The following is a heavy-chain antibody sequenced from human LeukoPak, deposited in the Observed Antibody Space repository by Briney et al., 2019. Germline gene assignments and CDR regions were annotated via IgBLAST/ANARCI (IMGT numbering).Heavy chain of an antibody. Sequence: SETLSLTCTVSGGSISSYYWSWTRQPPGKGLEWIGYIYYSGSTNYNPSLKSRVTISVDTSKNQFSLKLSSVTAADTAVYYCARHHGYSSSWSDYWGQGTLVTVSS. CDR2: IYYSGST. J-gene: IGHJ4*02. CDR1: GGSISSYY. D-gene: IGHD6-13*01. CDR3: ARHHGYSSSWSDY. V-gene: IGHV4-59*08.